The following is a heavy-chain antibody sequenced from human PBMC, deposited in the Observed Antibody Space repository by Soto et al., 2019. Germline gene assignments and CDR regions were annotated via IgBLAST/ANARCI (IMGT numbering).Heavy chain of an antibody. Sequence: ASVKVSCKASGYTFTSYAMHWVRQAPGQRLEWMGWINAGNGNTKYSQKFQGRVTITRDTSTSTAYMELSSLRSEDTAVYYCARDPTIWSCGYYYGMDVWGQGTTVTVSS. V-gene: IGHV1-3*01. CDR3: ARDPTIWSCGYYYGMDV. CDR1: GYTFTSYA. D-gene: IGHD3-3*01. J-gene: IGHJ6*02. CDR2: INAGNGNT.